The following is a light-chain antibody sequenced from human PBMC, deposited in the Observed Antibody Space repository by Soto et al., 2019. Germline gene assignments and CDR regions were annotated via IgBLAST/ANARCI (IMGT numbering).Light chain of an antibody. V-gene: IGKV1-5*03. CDR2: KAS. Sequence: DIQMTQSPSTLSGSVGDRVTITCRASQTISSWLAWYQQKPGKAPKLLIYKASTLKSGVPSRFSGSGSGTESTLTISSLQPDDFATYSGQHYNSYSGAFGQGPKVELK. CDR3: QHYNSYSGA. CDR1: QTISSW. J-gene: IGKJ1*01.